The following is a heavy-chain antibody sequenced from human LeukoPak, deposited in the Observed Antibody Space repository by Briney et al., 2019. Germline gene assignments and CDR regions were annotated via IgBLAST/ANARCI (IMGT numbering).Heavy chain of an antibody. D-gene: IGHD1-26*01. J-gene: IGHJ3*02. CDR1: GGSISSYY. V-gene: IGHV4-59*08. CDR2: IYYSGST. Sequence: KPSETLSLTCTVSGGSISSYYWSWIRQPPGKGLEWIGYIYYSGSTNYNPSLKSRVTISVDTSKNQFSLKLSSVTAADTAVYYCARQVELPSFDIWGQGTMVTLSS. CDR3: ARQVELPSFDI.